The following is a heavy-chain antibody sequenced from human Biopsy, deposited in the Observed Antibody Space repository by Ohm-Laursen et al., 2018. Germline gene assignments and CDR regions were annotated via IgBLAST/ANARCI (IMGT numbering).Heavy chain of an antibody. D-gene: IGHD2/OR15-2a*01. CDR3: ARATNSTGWPYYYFYGMDV. J-gene: IGHJ6*02. CDR2: INPSGRT. Sequence: LRLSCTATGFTFSDHYMDWARQTPGKGLEWIGEINPSGRTNYNPSLKSRVTISVDTSKNQFSLRLNSVTAADTAVYYCARATNSTGWPYYYFYGMDVWGQGTTVTVSS. V-gene: IGHV4-34*01. CDR1: GFTFSDHY.